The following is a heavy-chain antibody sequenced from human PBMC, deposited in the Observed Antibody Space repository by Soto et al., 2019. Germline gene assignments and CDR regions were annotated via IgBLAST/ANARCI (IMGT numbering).Heavy chain of an antibody. V-gene: IGHV3-66*01. CDR1: GGSLSSYY. Sequence: LSLTCTVSGGSLSSYYWSWIRQAPGKGLEWVSVIYSAGSTYYADSVKGRFTISRDNSKNTLFLQMNSLRAEDTAIYYCAKERSIYGVVSPFFDYWGQGTLVTVSS. D-gene: IGHD3-3*01. CDR2: IYSAGST. CDR3: AKERSIYGVVSPFFDY. J-gene: IGHJ4*02.